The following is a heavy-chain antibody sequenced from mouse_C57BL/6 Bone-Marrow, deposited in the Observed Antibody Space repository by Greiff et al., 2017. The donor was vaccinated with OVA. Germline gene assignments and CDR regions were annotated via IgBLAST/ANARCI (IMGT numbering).Heavy chain of an antibody. V-gene: IGHV1-61*01. CDR2: IYPSDSET. J-gene: IGHJ3*01. CDR1: GYTFTSYW. Sequence: QVQLQQPGAELVRPGSSVKLSCKASGYTFTSYWMDWVKQRPGQGLEWIGNIYPSDSETHYNQKFKDKATLTVDKSSSTAYMQLSSLTSEDSAVYDCASSHPGSRSPFAYCGQGTRVTVTA. CDR3: ASSHPGSRSPFAY. D-gene: IGHD1-1*01.